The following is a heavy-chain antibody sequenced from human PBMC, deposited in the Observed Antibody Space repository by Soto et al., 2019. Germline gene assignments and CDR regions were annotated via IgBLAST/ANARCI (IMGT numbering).Heavy chain of an antibody. CDR1: GYTFTSYA. CDR3: ERAAGGLYSDY. V-gene: IGHV1-3*01. CDR2: INAGNGNT. Sequence: QVQLVQSGAEVKKPGASVKVSCKASGYTFTSYAMNWVRQAPGQRLEWMGWINAGNGNTKYSQKFQGRVTITRDTSASAADMELSSLRSEATAVYYCERAAGGLYSDYWGQGTLVTVSS. D-gene: IGHD1-26*01. J-gene: IGHJ4*02.